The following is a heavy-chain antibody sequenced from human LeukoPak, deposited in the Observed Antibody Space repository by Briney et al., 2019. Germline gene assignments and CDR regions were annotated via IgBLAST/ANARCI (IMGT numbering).Heavy chain of an antibody. CDR1: GFTFDDYG. J-gene: IGHJ4*02. CDR2: INWNGGST. V-gene: IGHV3-20*04. Sequence: GSLRLSCAASGFTFDDYGMSWVRQAPGKGLEWVSGINWNGGSTGYADSVKGRFTISRDNVKNSLYLQMNSLRAEDTALYYCATVYSNYLSDWGQGTLVTVSS. CDR3: ATVYSNYLSD. D-gene: IGHD4-11*01.